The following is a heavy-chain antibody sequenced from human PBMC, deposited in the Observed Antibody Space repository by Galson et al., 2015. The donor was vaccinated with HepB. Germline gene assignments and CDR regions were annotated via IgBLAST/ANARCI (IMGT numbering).Heavy chain of an antibody. CDR2: IWYDGSQK. Sequence: SLRLSCAASGFTFSSYGVHWVRQSPGKGLEWVAVIWYDGSQKYYVDSVKGRFTISRDNSKNTLDLQMNSLRAEDTAVYYCARAGIVGAPFDYWGQGTLVSVSS. CDR3: ARAGIVGAPFDY. D-gene: IGHD1-26*01. CDR1: GFTFSSYG. V-gene: IGHV3-33*01. J-gene: IGHJ4*02.